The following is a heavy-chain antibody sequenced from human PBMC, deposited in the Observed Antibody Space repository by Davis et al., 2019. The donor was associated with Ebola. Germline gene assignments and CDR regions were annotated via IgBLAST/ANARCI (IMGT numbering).Heavy chain of an antibody. CDR2: IKQDGSEK. J-gene: IGHJ4*02. CDR3: ARASWNYGDYRPPDY. Sequence: PGGSLRLSCAASGFTFRSYWMSWVRQAPGKGLEWVANIKQDGSEKYYLDSVKGRFTISRDNAKNSLYLQMNSLRAEDTAVYYCARASWNYGDYRPPDYWGQGTLVTVSS. V-gene: IGHV3-7*01. D-gene: IGHD4-17*01. CDR1: GFTFRSYW.